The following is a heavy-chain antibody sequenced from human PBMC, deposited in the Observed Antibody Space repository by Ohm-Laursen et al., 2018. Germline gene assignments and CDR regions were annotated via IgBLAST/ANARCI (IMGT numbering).Heavy chain of an antibody. V-gene: IGHV4-59*01. J-gene: IGHJ6*02. Sequence: SQTLSLTCSVSGGSISSYYWSWIRQPPGKGLEWIGYIYYSGSTNYNPSLKSRVTISVDTSKNQFSLKLSSVTAADTAVYYCARDGVLTKRFGLDVWGQGTTVTVS. CDR1: GGSISSYY. CDR2: IYYSGST. D-gene: IGHD3-10*01. CDR3: ARDGVLTKRFGLDV.